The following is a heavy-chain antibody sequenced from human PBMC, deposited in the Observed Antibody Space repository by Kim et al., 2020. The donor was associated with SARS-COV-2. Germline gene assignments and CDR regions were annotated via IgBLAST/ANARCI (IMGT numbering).Heavy chain of an antibody. CDR2: ISRDGSDS. V-gene: IGHV3-43*01. Sequence: GGSLRLSCVTSGFNLDDYSIHWVRQLPGKGLEWVALISRDGSDSYYADSVKGRFTISRDNSNNSVNLQMDSLRAEDTAFYYCAQGGKWLIIDWGQGTQVTVSS. CDR1: GFNLDDYS. CDR3: AQGGKWLIID. J-gene: IGHJ4*02. D-gene: IGHD3-22*01.